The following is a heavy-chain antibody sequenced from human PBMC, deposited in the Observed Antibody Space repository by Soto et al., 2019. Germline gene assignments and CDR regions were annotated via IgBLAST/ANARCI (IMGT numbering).Heavy chain of an antibody. CDR2: IYYSGST. D-gene: IGHD2-21*01. CDR1: GGSISSYY. CDR3: ARLWYIDGGDV. Sequence: SETLSLTCTVSGGSISSYYWSWIRQPPGKGLEWMGYIYYSGSTNYNPSLKSRVTISVDTFKNQFSLKLSSVTAADTAVYYCARLWYIDGGDVWGQGTTVTVSS. J-gene: IGHJ6*02. V-gene: IGHV4-59*01.